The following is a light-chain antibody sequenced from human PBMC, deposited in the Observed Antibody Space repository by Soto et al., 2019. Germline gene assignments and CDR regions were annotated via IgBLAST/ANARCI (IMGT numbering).Light chain of an antibody. CDR2: SAS. V-gene: IGKV1-27*01. Sequence: DIQLTQSPSSLSASVGDRVTITCRVSQGIISYLNWYRQKPGKVAKRLIYSASNLQSGVPSRFSGSGSGTDFTLTISSLQPEDVATYYADLTFGPGTKVDLK. CDR3: DLT. J-gene: IGKJ3*01. CDR1: QGIISY.